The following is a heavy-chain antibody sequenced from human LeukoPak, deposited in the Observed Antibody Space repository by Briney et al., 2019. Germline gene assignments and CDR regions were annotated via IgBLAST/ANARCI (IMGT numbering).Heavy chain of an antibody. V-gene: IGHV3-23*01. Sequence: PGGSLILSCAASGFTFSNYAMSWARQAPGKGLEWVSAISGSGGSTYYADSVKGRFTISRDNSKNTLYLQMNSLRAEDTAVYYCTKGTIWLPFDYWGQGTLVTVSS. CDR1: GFTFSNYA. J-gene: IGHJ4*02. CDR3: TKGTIWLPFDY. D-gene: IGHD5-18*01. CDR2: ISGSGGST.